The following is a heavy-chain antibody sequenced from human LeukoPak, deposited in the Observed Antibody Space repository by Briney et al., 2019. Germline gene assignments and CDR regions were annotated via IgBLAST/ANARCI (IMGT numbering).Heavy chain of an antibody. CDR2: IYYSGST. D-gene: IGHD3-22*01. CDR1: GGSISIGDYY. J-gene: IGHJ4*02. Sequence: SETLSLTCTVSGGSISIGDYYWSWIRQPPGKGLEWIGYIYYSGSTYYNPSLKSRVTISLDRSKNQFSLKLSSVTAADTAVYYCARESGYYSPYDFWGQGTLVTDSS. CDR3: ARESGYYSPYDF. V-gene: IGHV4-30-4*08.